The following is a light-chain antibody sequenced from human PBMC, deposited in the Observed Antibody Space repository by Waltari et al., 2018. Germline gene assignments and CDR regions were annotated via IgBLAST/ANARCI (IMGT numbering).Light chain of an antibody. J-gene: IGKJ1*01. CDR1: QNINSW. CDR2: AAS. V-gene: IGKV1-5*01. Sequence: DIQMTQSPSTLFASAGDRVTITCRASQNINSWLAWYQQKPGKAPKLLIHAASSLQSGVPSRFSGGGSGTEFTLTISNLQPDDFATYYCQQYETYSGTFGQGTKVEIK. CDR3: QQYETYSGT.